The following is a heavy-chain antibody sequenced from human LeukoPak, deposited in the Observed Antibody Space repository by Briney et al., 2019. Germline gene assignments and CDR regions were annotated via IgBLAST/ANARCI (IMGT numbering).Heavy chain of an antibody. Sequence: GGSLRLSCAVSGFTFTDYWMNWVRQAPGKGLEWVASIRQDRSEKTYVDSVKGRFTISRDNTKNSLSLQVNSLRAEDTAVYYCARDGTAAGLYFDLWGQGTLVTVSS. D-gene: IGHD6-13*01. CDR3: ARDGTAAGLYFDL. CDR2: IRQDRSEK. CDR1: GFTFTDYW. J-gene: IGHJ4*01. V-gene: IGHV3-7*01.